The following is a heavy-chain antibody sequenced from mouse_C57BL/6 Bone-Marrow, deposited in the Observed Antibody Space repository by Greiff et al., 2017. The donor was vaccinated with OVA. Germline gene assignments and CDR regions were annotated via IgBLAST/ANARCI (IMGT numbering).Heavy chain of an antibody. Sequence: VQLQQSGAELVRPGASVTLSCKASGYTFTDYEMHWVKQTPVHGLEWIGAIDPETGGTAYNQKFKGKAILTADKSSSTAYMELRSLTSEDSAVYYCTRDVNWSWFAYWGQGTLVTVSA. CDR2: IDPETGGT. CDR1: GYTFTDYE. CDR3: TRDVNWSWFAY. V-gene: IGHV1-15*01. D-gene: IGHD4-1*01. J-gene: IGHJ3*01.